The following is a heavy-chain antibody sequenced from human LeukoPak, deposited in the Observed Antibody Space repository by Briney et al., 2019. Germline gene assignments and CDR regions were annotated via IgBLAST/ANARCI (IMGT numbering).Heavy chain of an antibody. CDR1: GGTFSSYA. V-gene: IGHV1-69*13. Sequence: SVKVSYKASGGTFSSYAISWVRQAPGQGLEWMGGIIPIFGTANYAQKFQGRVTITADESTSTAYMELSSLRSEDTAVYYCASLGGRSGYVLYYFDYWGQGTLVTVSS. CDR3: ASLGGRSGYVLYYFDY. D-gene: IGHD5-12*01. J-gene: IGHJ4*02. CDR2: IIPIFGTA.